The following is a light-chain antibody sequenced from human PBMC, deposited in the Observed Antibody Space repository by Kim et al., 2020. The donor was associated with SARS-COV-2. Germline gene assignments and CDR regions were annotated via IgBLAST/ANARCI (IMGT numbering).Light chain of an antibody. CDR3: QVWDRYTDRVV. CDR1: NIGSKS. Sequence: SYELTQPPSVSVAPGKTATITCGGSNIGSKSVHWYRQRPGQAPVLVIYFDSDRPSGIPERFSGSNSGNTATLPINRVEAGDAADYYCQVWDRYTDRVVFGGGTQLTVL. J-gene: IGLJ2*01. V-gene: IGLV3-21*04. CDR2: FDS.